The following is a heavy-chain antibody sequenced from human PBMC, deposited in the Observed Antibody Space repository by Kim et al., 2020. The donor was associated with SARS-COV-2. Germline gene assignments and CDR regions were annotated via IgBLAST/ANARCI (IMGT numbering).Heavy chain of an antibody. V-gene: IGHV3-48*04. CDR2: ITGSSTAI. CDR1: GFPFSTYS. D-gene: IGHD3-10*01. Sequence: GGSLRLSCAGTGFPFSTYSMNWVRQAPGKGPEWLSYITGSSTAIYYADSVKGRFTISRDNAKNSLYLQMNSLRAEDTAVYYCARWFGEFYFDYWGQGTPVTVSS. J-gene: IGHJ4*02. CDR3: ARWFGEFYFDY.